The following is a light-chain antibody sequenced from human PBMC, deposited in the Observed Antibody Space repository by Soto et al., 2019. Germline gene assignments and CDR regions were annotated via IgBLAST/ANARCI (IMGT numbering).Light chain of an antibody. V-gene: IGKV1-39*01. CDR3: QQSYNTPPLT. Sequence: DIQMTQSPSSLSASVGDRVTITCRAGQTINNYLNWYQQKPGKAPKLLIYAASSLQSGVPSRFSGSGSGTDFTLTISSLQPEDFATYYCQQSYNTPPLTFGGGTKVEI. CDR2: AAS. CDR1: QTINNY. J-gene: IGKJ4*01.